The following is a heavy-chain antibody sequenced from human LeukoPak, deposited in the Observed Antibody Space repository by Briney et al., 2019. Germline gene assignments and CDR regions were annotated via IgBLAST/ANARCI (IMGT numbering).Heavy chain of an antibody. V-gene: IGHV3-20*04. CDR1: GFTFNDYG. D-gene: IGHD2-21*02. J-gene: IGHJ4*02. CDR2: INWNGGST. Sequence: GGSLRLSCAVSGFTFNDYGVSWVRQAPGKGLEWVSGINWNGGSTGYADSVKGRFTISRDNAKKSVYLEMNSLRDEDTALYYCARDYCGGDCYPFDYWGQGTLVTXX. CDR3: ARDYCGGDCYPFDY.